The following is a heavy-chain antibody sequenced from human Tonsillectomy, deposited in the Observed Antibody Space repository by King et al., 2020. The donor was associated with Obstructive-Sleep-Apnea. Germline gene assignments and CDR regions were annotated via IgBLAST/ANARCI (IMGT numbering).Heavy chain of an antibody. J-gene: IGHJ4*02. Sequence: VQLQESGPGLVKPSETLSLTCTVSGGSISSYYWSWIRQPPGNGLEWLGDIYYSGSTNYNPSLMSRVTKSVETSKNQVALQLNSVTAADTAVYYCARLGGYFDYWGQGTLVTVSS. D-gene: IGHD3-16*01. CDR3: ARLGGYFDY. V-gene: IGHV4-59*08. CDR2: IYYSGST. CDR1: GGSISSYY.